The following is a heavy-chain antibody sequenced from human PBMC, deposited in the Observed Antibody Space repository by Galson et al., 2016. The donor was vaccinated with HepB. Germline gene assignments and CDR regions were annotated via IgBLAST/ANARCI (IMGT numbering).Heavy chain of an antibody. J-gene: IGHJ4*02. CDR1: DGSITSNKW. D-gene: IGHD6-13*01. CDR3: AKDEGWAAAGRYYFDY. V-gene: IGHV4-4*02. Sequence: SETLSLTCAVSDGSITSNKWWSWVRQTPRKGLEWIGEIYHSGSTNYNPSLKSRVTISVDKSKNQFSLRLTSVTAEDTAVYYCAKDEGWAAAGRYYFDYWGQGTLVTVSS. CDR2: IYHSGST.